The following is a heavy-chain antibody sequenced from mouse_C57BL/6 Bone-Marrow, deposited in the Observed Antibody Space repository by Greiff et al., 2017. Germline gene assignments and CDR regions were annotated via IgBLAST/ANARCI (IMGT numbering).Heavy chain of an antibody. CDR2: IDPADSDT. J-gene: IGHJ1*03. CDR1: GYTFTSYW. CDR3: ARDLLITTVVEGNFDV. V-gene: IGHV1-50*01. Sequence: VQLQQPGAELVKPGASVKLSCKASGYTFTSYWMQWVKQRPGQGLEWIGEIDPADSDTNYNQKLKGKATLTVDTSSSTAYMQLSSLTSESSAVYYCARDLLITTVVEGNFDVWGTGTTVTVSS. D-gene: IGHD1-1*01.